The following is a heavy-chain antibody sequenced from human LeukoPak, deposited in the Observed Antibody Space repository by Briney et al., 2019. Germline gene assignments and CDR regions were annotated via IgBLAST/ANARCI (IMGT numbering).Heavy chain of an antibody. D-gene: IGHD6-19*01. J-gene: IGHJ4*02. V-gene: IGHV3-7*01. CDR1: GFSFSTYW. CDR3: ASGTSGWYRVFFDY. CDR2: IRKDGSNI. Sequence: PGGSLRLSFGASGFSFSTYWMAWVRQAPGKGLEWVANIRKDGSNIHYVDSVKGRFTISRDNSKNTLYLQMNSLRAEDTAVYYCASGTSGWYRVFFDYWGQGTLVTVSS.